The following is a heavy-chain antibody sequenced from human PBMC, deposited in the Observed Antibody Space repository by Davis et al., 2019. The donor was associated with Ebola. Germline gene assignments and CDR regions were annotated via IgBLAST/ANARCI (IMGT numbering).Heavy chain of an antibody. CDR1: GYTFTSYG. D-gene: IGHD3-10*01. J-gene: IGHJ6*02. Sequence: ASVKVSCKASGYTFTSYGISWVRQAPGQGLEWMGWISAYNGNTNYAQKLQGRVTMTTDTSTSTAYMELSSLRSEDTAVYYCARTSEGISYYYYYGMDVWGQGTTVTVSS. CDR2: ISAYNGNT. CDR3: ARTSEGISYYYYYGMDV. V-gene: IGHV1-18*01.